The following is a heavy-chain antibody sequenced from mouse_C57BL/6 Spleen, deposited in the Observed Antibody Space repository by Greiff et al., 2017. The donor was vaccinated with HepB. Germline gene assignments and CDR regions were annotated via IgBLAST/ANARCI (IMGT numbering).Heavy chain of an antibody. J-gene: IGHJ1*03. D-gene: IGHD2-4*01. CDR1: GFSLTSYG. V-gene: IGHV2-2*01. Sequence: QVTLKESGPGLVQPSQSLSITCTVSGFSLTSYGVHWVRQSPGKGLEWLGVIWSGGSTDYNAAFISRLSISKDNSKSQVFFKMNSLQADDTAIYYCAPQINWYFDVWGTGTTVTVSS. CDR3: APQINWYFDV. CDR2: IWSGGST.